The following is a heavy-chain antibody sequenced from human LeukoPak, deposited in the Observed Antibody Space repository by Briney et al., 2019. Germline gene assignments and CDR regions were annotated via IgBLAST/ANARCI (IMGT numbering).Heavy chain of an antibody. Sequence: PGGSLRLSCAASGFTFSDYGMHWVRQAPGKGLEYVAVISYDGSNTYYADSVRGRFTISRDTSKNTLSLQMNSLRAEDMAVYYCAKSGSGGYYFFDHWGQGTQVTVSS. D-gene: IGHD3-22*01. CDR2: ISYDGSNT. CDR1: GFTFSDYG. J-gene: IGHJ4*02. CDR3: AKSGSGGYYFFDH. V-gene: IGHV3-30*18.